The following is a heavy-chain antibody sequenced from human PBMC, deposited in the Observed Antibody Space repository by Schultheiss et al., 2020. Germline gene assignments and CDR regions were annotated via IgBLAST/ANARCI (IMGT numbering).Heavy chain of an antibody. CDR1: GFTFSSYA. Sequence: GESLKISCAASGFTFSSYAMHWVRQAPGQRLEWMGWSNAGNGNTKYSQEFQGRVTMTRDTSTSTVYMELSSLRSEDTAVYYCASDSGRGVYYYYYMDVWGRGST. D-gene: IGHD3-10*01. V-gene: IGHV1-3*02. J-gene: IGHJ6*03. CDR3: ASDSGRGVYYYYYMDV. CDR2: SNAGNGNT.